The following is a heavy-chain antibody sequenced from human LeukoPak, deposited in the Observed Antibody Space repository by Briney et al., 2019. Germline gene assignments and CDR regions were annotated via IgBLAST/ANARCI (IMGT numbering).Heavy chain of an antibody. Sequence: PGGSLRLSCAASGFTISSYSINWVRQAPGKGLEWVSSISSSSSYIYYADSVKGRFTISRDNAKNSLYLQMNSLRAEDTAVYYCARDPGGRFDPWGQGTLVTVSS. CDR2: ISSSSSYI. CDR1: GFTISSYS. CDR3: ARDPGGRFDP. V-gene: IGHV3-21*01. J-gene: IGHJ5*02. D-gene: IGHD3-10*01.